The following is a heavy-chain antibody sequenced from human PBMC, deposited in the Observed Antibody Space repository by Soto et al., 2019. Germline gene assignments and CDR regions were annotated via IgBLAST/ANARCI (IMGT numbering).Heavy chain of an antibody. CDR3: ARGTSWQLPFDY. V-gene: IGHV4-59*01. D-gene: IGHD6-13*01. CDR1: SDSISSYY. Sequence: QVQLQESGPGLVKPSETLSLTCTVPSDSISSYYWSWIRQPPGKRLEWIGYISYSGSTDYIPSLKSRVTISGDTSKNQFSLKVSSVTAADTAVYYCARGTSWQLPFDYWGQGTLVTVSS. CDR2: ISYSGST. J-gene: IGHJ4*02.